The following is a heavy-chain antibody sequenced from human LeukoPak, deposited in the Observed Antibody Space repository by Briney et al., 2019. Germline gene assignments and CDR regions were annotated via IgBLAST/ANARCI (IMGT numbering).Heavy chain of an antibody. CDR3: AGNYYGSGSDTYYYYYMDV. V-gene: IGHV3-53*01. Sequence: GGSLRLSCTASGLTVSSNYMSWVRQAPGKGLEWVSVIYSGGSTYYADSVEGRFTISRDNSKNTLYLQMNSLRAEDTAVYYCAGNYYGSGSDTYYYYYMDVWGKGTTVTISS. J-gene: IGHJ6*03. CDR2: IYSGGST. D-gene: IGHD3-10*01. CDR1: GLTVSSNY.